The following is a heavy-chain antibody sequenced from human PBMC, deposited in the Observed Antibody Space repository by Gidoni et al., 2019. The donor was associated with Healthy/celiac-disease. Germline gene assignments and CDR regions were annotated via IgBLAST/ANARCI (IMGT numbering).Heavy chain of an antibody. J-gene: IGHJ6*02. CDR3: ARGNGMVAHYYYYYGMDV. Sequence: QVQLQQWGAGLLKPSETLSLTCAVYGGSFSGYYWSWIRQPPGKGLEWIGEINHSGSTNYNPSLKSRVTISVDTSKNQFSLKLSSVTAADTAVYYCARGNGMVAHYYYYYGMDVWGQGTTVTVSS. CDR2: INHSGST. D-gene: IGHD2-15*01. CDR1: GGSFSGYY. V-gene: IGHV4-34*01.